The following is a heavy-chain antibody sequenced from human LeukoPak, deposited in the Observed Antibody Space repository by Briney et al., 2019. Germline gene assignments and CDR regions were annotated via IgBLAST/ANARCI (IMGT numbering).Heavy chain of an antibody. J-gene: IGHJ4*02. CDR3: AKRHDLYYFDY. CDR1: GFTFSSYG. Sequence: PGGSLRLSCAASGFTFSSYGMHWVRQAPGKGLEWVAFIRYDGSNKYYADSVEGRFTISRDNSKNTLYLQMNSLRAEDTAVYYCAKRHDLYYFDYWGQGTLVTVSS. D-gene: IGHD3/OR15-3a*01. V-gene: IGHV3-30*02. CDR2: IRYDGSNK.